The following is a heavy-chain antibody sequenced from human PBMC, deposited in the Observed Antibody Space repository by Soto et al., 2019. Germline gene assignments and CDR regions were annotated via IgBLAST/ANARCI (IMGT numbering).Heavy chain of an antibody. CDR2: IYYSGST. CDR1: GGSISSSSFY. V-gene: IGHV4-39*01. D-gene: IGHD3-16*01. Sequence: SETLSLTCTVSGGSISSSSFYWGWIRQPPGKGLESIAAIYYSGSTYYNPSLKSRVTIFVDKAKNQFSLRLTSVTAADTAVYYCQGGDFWGQGTRVTVSS. CDR3: QGGDF. J-gene: IGHJ4*02.